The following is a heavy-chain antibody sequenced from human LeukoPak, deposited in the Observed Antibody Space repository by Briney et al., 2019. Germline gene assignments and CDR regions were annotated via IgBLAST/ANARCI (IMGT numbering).Heavy chain of an antibody. J-gene: IGHJ4*02. Sequence: PGGSLRLSCAASGFTFSSYWMSWVRQAPGKGLEGVANIKQDGSEKYYVDSVKGRFTIPRDNAKNSLYLQVNSLRAEDTAVYYCARNQRRLDYWGQGTLVTVSS. CDR1: GFTFSSYW. D-gene: IGHD1-14*01. CDR2: IKQDGSEK. V-gene: IGHV3-7*01. CDR3: ARNQRRLDY.